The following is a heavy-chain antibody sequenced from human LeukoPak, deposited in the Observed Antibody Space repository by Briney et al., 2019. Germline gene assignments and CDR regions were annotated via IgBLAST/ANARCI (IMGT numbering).Heavy chain of an antibody. CDR1: GFTFSRYG. Sequence: PGGSLRLSCAASGFTFSRYGMHWVRQAPGKGLEWVADIRYDGSNKYYADSVRGRFTISRDNSKNTLYLQMNGLRAEDTAVYYCARPSGQYGSGTYYDYYFDSWGQGTLVTVSS. D-gene: IGHD3-10*01. V-gene: IGHV3-33*01. CDR2: IRYDGSNK. J-gene: IGHJ4*02. CDR3: ARPSGQYGSGTYYDYYFDS.